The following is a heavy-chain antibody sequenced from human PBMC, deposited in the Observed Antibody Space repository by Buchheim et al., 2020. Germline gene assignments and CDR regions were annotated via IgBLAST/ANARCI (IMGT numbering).Heavy chain of an antibody. V-gene: IGHV5-51*01. CDR3: ARQTMVQGFYYYYGMDV. Sequence: EVQLVQSGAEVKKPGESLKISCKGSGYSFTSYWIGWVRQMPGKGLEWMGIIYPGDSDTRYSPSFQGQVTIPADKSIRTAYPQWSSLKASDTAMYYCARQTMVQGFYYYYGMDVWGQGTT. CDR2: IYPGDSDT. J-gene: IGHJ6*02. D-gene: IGHD3-10*01. CDR1: GYSFTSYW.